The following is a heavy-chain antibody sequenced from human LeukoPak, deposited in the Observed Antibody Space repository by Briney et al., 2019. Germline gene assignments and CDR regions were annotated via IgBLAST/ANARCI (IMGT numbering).Heavy chain of an antibody. Sequence: GGSLRLSCAASGFTFSSCAMHWVRQAPGKGLEWVAVISYDGSNKYYADSVKGRFTISRDNSKNTLYLQMNSLRAEDTAVYYCARDEIVVVITGAFDIWGQGTMVTVSS. CDR1: GFTFSSCA. D-gene: IGHD3-22*01. CDR2: ISYDGSNK. CDR3: ARDEIVVVITGAFDI. J-gene: IGHJ3*02. V-gene: IGHV3-30*04.